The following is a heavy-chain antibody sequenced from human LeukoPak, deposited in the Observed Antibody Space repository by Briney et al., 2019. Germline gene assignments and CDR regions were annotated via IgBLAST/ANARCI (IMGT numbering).Heavy chain of an antibody. D-gene: IGHD2-15*01. V-gene: IGHV3-30*02. CDR3: AKEVADYYYYYYMDV. Sequence: GGSLRLPCAASGFTFRSYGMHWVRQAPGKGLEWVAFLRYDGSNKDYADSVKGRFSISRDNSKNTLYLQMNSLRAEDTAVYYCAKEVADYYYYYYMDVWGKGTTVTISS. CDR2: LRYDGSNK. CDR1: GFTFRSYG. J-gene: IGHJ6*03.